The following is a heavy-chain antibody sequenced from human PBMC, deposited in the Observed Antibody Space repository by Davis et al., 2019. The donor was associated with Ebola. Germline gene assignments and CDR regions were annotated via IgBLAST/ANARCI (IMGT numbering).Heavy chain of an antibody. CDR2: ISGSGGST. CDR1: GFTFSSYA. J-gene: IGHJ4*02. Sequence: GESLKISCVASGFTFSSYAMSWVRQAPGKGPEWVSGISGSGGSTYYADSVKGRFTISRDNSKNTLFLQINRLRDDDTAIYYCAKEPGVVLGGPYFDYWGQGALVTVSS. CDR3: AKEPGVVLGGPYFDY. V-gene: IGHV3-23*01. D-gene: IGHD2-21*01.